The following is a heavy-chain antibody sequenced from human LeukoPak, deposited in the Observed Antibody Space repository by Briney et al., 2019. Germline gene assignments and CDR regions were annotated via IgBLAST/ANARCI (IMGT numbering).Heavy chain of an antibody. J-gene: IGHJ4*02. D-gene: IGHD3-3*01. CDR2: INPSGGST. V-gene: IGHV1-46*01. CDR3: AAVSDYDFWSVVRY. CDR1: GYTFTSYY. Sequence: ASVKVSCKASGYTFTSYYMHWVRQAPGQGLEWMGIINPSGGSTSYAQTFQERVTITRDMSTSTAYMELSSLRSEDTAMYYCAAVSDYDFWSVVRYWGQGTLVTVSS.